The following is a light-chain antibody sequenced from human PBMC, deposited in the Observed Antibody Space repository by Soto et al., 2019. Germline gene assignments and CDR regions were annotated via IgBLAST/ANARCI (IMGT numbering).Light chain of an antibody. J-gene: IGLJ1*01. CDR1: KNDIGVYDF. Sequence: ALTQPPSASGSPGQSVTISCTGTKNDIGVYDFVSWYQHHSGKAPRLIIYEVVQRPSGVPDRFSGSKSGNTASLTVSGLQAADEADYFCKSYAGSNTYVFGSGTKVTVL. V-gene: IGLV2-8*01. CDR2: EVV. CDR3: KSYAGSNTYV.